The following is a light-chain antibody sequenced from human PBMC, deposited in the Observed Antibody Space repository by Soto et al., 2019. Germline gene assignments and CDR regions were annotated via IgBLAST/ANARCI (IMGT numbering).Light chain of an antibody. CDR3: QQYNAYST. CDR1: QSVSSN. CDR2: GAS. J-gene: IGKJ1*01. Sequence: EMDISQSQATLSASRGEGASISCRASQSVSSNLAWYQQKPGQAPRLLIYGASTRATGIPARFSGSGSGTEFTLTISSLQPDDFATYYCQQYNAYSTFGQGTQGGYQ. V-gene: IGKV3-15*01.